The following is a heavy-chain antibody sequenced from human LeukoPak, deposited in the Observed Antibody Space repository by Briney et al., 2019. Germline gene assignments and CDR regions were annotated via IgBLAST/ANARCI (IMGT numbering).Heavy chain of an antibody. D-gene: IGHD3-22*01. V-gene: IGHV4-59*01. CDR3: ATLKTYYYDSSGYQYYYYMDV. J-gene: IGHJ6*03. CDR2: IYYSGST. Sequence: SATLSLTCTVSGGYISSYYWSWIRQPPGKGLEWIGYIYYSGSTNYNPSLKSRVTISVDTSKNQFSLKLSSVTAADTAVYYCATLKTYYYDSSGYQYYYYMDVWGKGTTVTVSS. CDR1: GGYISSYY.